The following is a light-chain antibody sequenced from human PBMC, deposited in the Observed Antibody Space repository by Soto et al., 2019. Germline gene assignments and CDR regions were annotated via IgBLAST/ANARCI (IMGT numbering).Light chain of an antibody. CDR2: TAS. V-gene: IGKV1-9*01. J-gene: IGKJ4*01. CDR3: QQLNGYPLT. Sequence: DIQLTQSPSFLSASVGDRVTITCRASQGISSYLAWYQQKPGKAPKLLIYTASTLQSGVPSRFSGSGSGTEFTLTISSLQPEDIATYYCQQLNGYPLTFSGGTKVEIK. CDR1: QGISSY.